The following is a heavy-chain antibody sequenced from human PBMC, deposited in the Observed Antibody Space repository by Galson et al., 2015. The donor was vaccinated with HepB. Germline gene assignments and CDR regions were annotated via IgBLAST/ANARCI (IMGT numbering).Heavy chain of an antibody. J-gene: IGHJ4*02. CDR1: GYTFTSYY. CDR3: ARGPYSSFYYFDY. Sequence: SVKVSCKASGYTFTSYYVHWVRQAPGQGLEWMGIINPSGGSTTYAQMFQGRVTMTRDTSTSTVYMELSSLRSEDTAVYYCARGPYSSFYYFDYWGQGTLVTVSS. D-gene: IGHD6-6*01. CDR2: INPSGGST. V-gene: IGHV1-46*01.